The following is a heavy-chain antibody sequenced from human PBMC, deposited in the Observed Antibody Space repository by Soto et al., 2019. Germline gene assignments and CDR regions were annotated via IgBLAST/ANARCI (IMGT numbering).Heavy chain of an antibody. D-gene: IGHD6-13*01. J-gene: IGHJ4*02. V-gene: IGHV1-3*01. Sequence: QVQLVQSGAEVKKPGASVKVSCKASGYTFTSYAMHWVRQAPGQRLEWMGWINAGNGNTKYSQKFQGRVTITRDTSASTAYKGLSSLRSEDTGVYYCVRARVGSSSWYRGGRYFDYWGQGTLVTVSS. CDR1: GYTFTSYA. CDR2: INAGNGNT. CDR3: VRARVGSSSWYRGGRYFDY.